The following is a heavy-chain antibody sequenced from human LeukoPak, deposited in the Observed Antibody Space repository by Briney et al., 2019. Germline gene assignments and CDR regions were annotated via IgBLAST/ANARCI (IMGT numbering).Heavy chain of an antibody. Sequence: PGGSLRLSCAPSGFTFSSYSMTWVRQAPGKGLEWVSAIGSSGVTTYYADSVKGRFTISRDNSKNTLYLPMDTLIAEDTAVYYRAKQRVGTNVYWGQGTLVTVSS. V-gene: IGHV3-23*01. D-gene: IGHD1-26*01. CDR1: GFTFSSYS. CDR2: IGSSGVTT. J-gene: IGHJ4*02. CDR3: AKQRVGTNVY.